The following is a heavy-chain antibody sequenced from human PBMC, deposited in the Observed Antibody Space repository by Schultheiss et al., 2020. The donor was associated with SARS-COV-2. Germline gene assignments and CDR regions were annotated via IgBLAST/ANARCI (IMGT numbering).Heavy chain of an antibody. V-gene: IGHV4-38-2*02. CDR1: GYSISSGYY. D-gene: IGHD5-12*01. CDR2: IYHSGST. J-gene: IGHJ4*02. Sequence: SETLSLTCAVSGYSISSGYYWGWIRQPPGKGLEWIGSIYHSGSTYYNPSLKSRVTISVDTSKNQFSLKLSSVTAADTAVYYCARDSGYSGYDYSSFDYWGQGTLVTVSS. CDR3: ARDSGYSGYDYSSFDY.